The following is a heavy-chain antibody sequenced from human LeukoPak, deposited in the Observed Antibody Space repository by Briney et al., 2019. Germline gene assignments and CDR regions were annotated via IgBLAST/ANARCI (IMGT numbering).Heavy chain of an antibody. Sequence: GRSLRLSCAASGFTFSSYGMHWVRQAPGKGLEWVAVIFHDGSNKYYADSVKGRFTISRDNSKNTLYLQMNSLRAEDTAVYYCATGIPDYWGQGTLVTVSS. D-gene: IGHD6-13*01. CDR1: GFTFSSYG. CDR2: IFHDGSNK. CDR3: ATGIPDY. V-gene: IGHV3-30*03. J-gene: IGHJ4*02.